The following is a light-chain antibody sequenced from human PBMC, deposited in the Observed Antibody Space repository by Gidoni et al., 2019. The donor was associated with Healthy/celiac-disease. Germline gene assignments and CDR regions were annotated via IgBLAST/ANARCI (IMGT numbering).Light chain of an antibody. V-gene: IGKV3-15*01. J-gene: IGKJ5*01. CDR2: GAS. CDR1: QSVSSN. CDR3: QQYNNWPPSIT. Sequence: EIVMTQSPATLSVSPGERATLSCRASQSVSSNLAWYQQQPGQAPRLLIYGASTRATGIPARFSGIGSGTEFTLTISSLQSEDFAVYYCQQYNNWPPSITFGQGTRLEIK.